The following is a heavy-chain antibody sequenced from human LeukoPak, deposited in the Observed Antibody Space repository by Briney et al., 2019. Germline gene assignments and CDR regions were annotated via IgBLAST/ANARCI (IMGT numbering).Heavy chain of an antibody. V-gene: IGHV3-7*01. D-gene: IGHD3-3*01. CDR3: ARCPDFWSGYYVDY. CDR2: IKQDGSEK. CDR1: GFTFSSYW. J-gene: IGHJ4*02. Sequence: GGSLRLSCAASGFTFSSYWMSWVRQAPGKGLEWVANIKQDGSEKYYVDSVKGRFTISRDNAKNSLYLQMNSLRAEDTAVYYCARCPDFWSGYYVDYWGQGTLVTVSS.